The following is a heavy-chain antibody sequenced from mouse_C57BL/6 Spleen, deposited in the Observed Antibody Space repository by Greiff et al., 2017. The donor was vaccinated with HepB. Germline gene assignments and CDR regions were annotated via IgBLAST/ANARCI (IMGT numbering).Heavy chain of an antibody. CDR2: IYYSGTI. CDR1: GISITTGNYR. CDR3: ARVPTAQATWNYFDY. J-gene: IGHJ2*01. D-gene: IGHD3-2*02. Sequence: EVQLQQSGPGLVKPSQTVFLTCTVTGISITTGNYRWSWIRQFPGNKLEWIGYIYYSGTITYNPSLTSRTTITRDTPKNQFFLEMNSLTAEDTATYYCARVPTAQATWNYFDYWGQGTTLTVSS. V-gene: IGHV3-5*01.